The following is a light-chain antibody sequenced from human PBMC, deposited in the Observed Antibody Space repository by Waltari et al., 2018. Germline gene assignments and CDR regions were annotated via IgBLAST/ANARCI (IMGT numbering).Light chain of an antibody. Sequence: HQHQPEKGPRYLMKLNSDGSHSKGDVIPDRFSGSSSGAERYLTISSLQSEDEADYYCQTWGTGVVGTGTKVTVL. CDR2: LNSDGSH. J-gene: IGLJ1*01. CDR3: QTWGTGV. V-gene: IGLV4-69*01.